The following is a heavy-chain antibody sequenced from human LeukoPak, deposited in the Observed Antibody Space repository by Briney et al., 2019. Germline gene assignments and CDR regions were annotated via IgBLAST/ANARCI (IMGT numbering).Heavy chain of an antibody. CDR2: INHSGST. CDR1: GYSISSGYY. D-gene: IGHD4-17*01. Sequence: SETLSLTCTVSGYSISSGYYWSWIRQPPGKGLEWIGEINHSGSTNYNPSLKSRVTISVDTSKNQFSLKLSSVTAADTAVYYCARDTVTTSRWYFDLWGRGTLVTVSS. J-gene: IGHJ2*01. CDR3: ARDTVTTSRWYFDL. V-gene: IGHV4-38-2*02.